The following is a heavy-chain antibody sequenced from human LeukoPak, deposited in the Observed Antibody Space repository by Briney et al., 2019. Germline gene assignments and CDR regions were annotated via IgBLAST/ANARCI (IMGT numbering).Heavy chain of an antibody. Sequence: PGRSLRLSCAASGFTFSSYGMHWVRQAPGKGLEWVAVISYDGSNKYYADSVKGRFTISRDNSKNTLYLQMNSLRAEDTAVYYCARDHLVGREYYFDYWGQGTLVTVSS. CDR2: ISYDGSNK. V-gene: IGHV3-30*03. CDR1: GFTFSSYG. D-gene: IGHD5-24*01. CDR3: ARDHLVGREYYFDY. J-gene: IGHJ4*02.